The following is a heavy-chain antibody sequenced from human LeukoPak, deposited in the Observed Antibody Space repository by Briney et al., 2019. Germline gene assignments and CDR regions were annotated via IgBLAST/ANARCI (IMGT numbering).Heavy chain of an antibody. V-gene: IGHV4-59*01. CDR2: IYYSGLT. D-gene: IGHD3-9*01. Sequence: SETLSLTCTVSGGSINNYYWSWIRQPPGKGLEWIGYIYYSGLTGYNPALRSRVTISVDTSKNQFSLKLGSVTTADTALYYCARHKLDYYFDYWGQGTLVTVSS. CDR1: GGSINNYY. J-gene: IGHJ4*02. CDR3: ARHKLDYYFDY.